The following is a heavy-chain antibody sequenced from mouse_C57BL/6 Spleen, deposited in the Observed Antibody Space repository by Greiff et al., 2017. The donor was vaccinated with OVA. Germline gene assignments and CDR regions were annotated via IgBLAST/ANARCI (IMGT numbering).Heavy chain of an antibody. Sequence: VQLQQSGAELVRPGSSVKLSCKASGYTFTSYWMDWVKQRPGQGLEWIGNIYPSDSETHYNQKFKDKATLTVDKSSSTAYMQLSSLTSEDSAVYYCARSYYGSSPWYFDVWGTGTTVTVSS. CDR1: GYTFTSYW. V-gene: IGHV1-61*01. CDR2: IYPSDSET. CDR3: ARSYYGSSPWYFDV. J-gene: IGHJ1*03. D-gene: IGHD1-1*01.